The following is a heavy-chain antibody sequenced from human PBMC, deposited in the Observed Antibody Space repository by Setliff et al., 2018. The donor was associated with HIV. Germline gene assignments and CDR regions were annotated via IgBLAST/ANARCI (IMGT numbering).Heavy chain of an antibody. D-gene: IGHD6-19*01. V-gene: IGHV1-3*01. Sequence: ASVKVSCKAFGYTFSTNAIHWVRQAPGQRLEWMGYINAGDDNTRYSEKFQGRVTITRDTSANTAYMELGSLGSEDTAVYYCARGSCSGCYLSDYWGLGTLVTVSS. CDR1: GYTFSTNA. CDR2: INAGDDNT. J-gene: IGHJ4*02. CDR3: ARGSCSGCYLSDY.